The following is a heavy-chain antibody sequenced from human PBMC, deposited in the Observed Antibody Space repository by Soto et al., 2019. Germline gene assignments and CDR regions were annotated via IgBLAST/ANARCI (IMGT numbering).Heavy chain of an antibody. CDR3: TREVLSIAATIRDYYYGMDF. J-gene: IGHJ6*02. D-gene: IGHD6-6*01. V-gene: IGHV3-49*04. Sequence: GTLRLSCTASGFTFGDYAMSWVRHAPGKGLERVGFIRSKAYGGTTEYAASVKGRFTISGDDSKSIAYLQMNSLKTEDTAVYYCTREVLSIAATIRDYYYGMDFWGQGTTVTVSS. CDR1: GFTFGDYA. CDR2: IRSKAYGGTT.